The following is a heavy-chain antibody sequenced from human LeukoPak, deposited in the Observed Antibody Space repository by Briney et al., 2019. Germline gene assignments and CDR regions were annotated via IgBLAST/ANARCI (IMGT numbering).Heavy chain of an antibody. CDR1: GYTFTGHY. D-gene: IGHD1-26*01. Sequence: ASVKVSCKASGYTFTGHYMHWVRQAPGQGLEWMGWINPNNGGANYAQKFQGRVTMTRDTSISTAYMELSRLRSDDTAVYYCARGYALYSGRYIDFDYWGQGTLVTVSS. CDR2: INPNNGGA. J-gene: IGHJ4*02. V-gene: IGHV1-2*02. CDR3: ARGYALYSGRYIDFDY.